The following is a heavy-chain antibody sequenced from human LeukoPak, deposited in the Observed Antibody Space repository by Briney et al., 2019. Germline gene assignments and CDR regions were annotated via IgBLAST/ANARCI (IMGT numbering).Heavy chain of an antibody. CDR3: ARAHLVRREIRGVIISLGY. Sequence: ASVKVSCKASGYTFTSYYMHWVRQAPGQGLEWMGIINPSGGSTSYAQKFQGRVTMTRDTSTSTVYMELSSLRSGDTAVYYCARAHLVRREIRGVIISLGYWGQGTLVTVSS. CDR2: INPSGGST. CDR1: GYTFTSYY. D-gene: IGHD3-10*01. V-gene: IGHV1-46*01. J-gene: IGHJ4*02.